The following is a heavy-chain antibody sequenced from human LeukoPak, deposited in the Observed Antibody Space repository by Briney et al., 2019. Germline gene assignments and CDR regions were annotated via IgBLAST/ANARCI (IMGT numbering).Heavy chain of an antibody. CDR2: IYYSGST. D-gene: IGHD1-1*01. CDR3: AEGDWDDDAFDI. Sequence: SETLSLTCSVSGGSLTYYYWTWIRQPPGRRPEWIGFIYYSGSTNYNPSLESRVAFSVDTSKNQVSLKLSSVTAADTAVYYCAEGDWDDDAFDIWGQGTMVTVSS. CDR1: GGSLTYYY. V-gene: IGHV4-59*12. J-gene: IGHJ3*02.